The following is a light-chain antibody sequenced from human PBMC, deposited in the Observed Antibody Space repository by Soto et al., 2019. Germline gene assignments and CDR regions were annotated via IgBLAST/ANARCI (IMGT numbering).Light chain of an antibody. CDR2: KAS. CDR1: QSISSW. V-gene: IGKV1-5*03. J-gene: IGKJ1*01. CDR3: QQYNSYSLWT. Sequence: DIQMTQSPSTLSAAVGDRVTITCPASQSISSWLAWYQQKPGKAPKLLIYKASSLESGVPSRFSGSGSGTEFTLTISSLQPADFATYYCQQYNSYSLWTFGQGTKVEIK.